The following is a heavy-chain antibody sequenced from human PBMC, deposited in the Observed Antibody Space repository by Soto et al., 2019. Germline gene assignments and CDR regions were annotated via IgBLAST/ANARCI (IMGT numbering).Heavy chain of an antibody. V-gene: IGHV3-74*01. CDR1: GFTFSSYW. CDR3: ARRLGGVVLSGMDV. J-gene: IGHJ6*02. Sequence: EVQLVESGGGLVQPGGSLRLSCAASGFTFSSYWMHWVRQVPGKGLVWVSRINSDGSSTSYADSVKGRFTISRDNAKNTLYLQINSLRAEDTAVYHCARRLGGVVLSGMDVGGQGTTVTVSS. CDR2: INSDGSST. D-gene: IGHD2-15*01.